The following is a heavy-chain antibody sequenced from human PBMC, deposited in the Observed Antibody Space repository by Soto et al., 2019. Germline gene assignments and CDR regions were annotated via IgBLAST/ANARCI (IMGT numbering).Heavy chain of an antibody. CDR2: INPSGGST. CDR1: GYTFTSYY. V-gene: IGHV1-46*01. J-gene: IGHJ6*02. Sequence: ASVKVSCKASGYTFTSYYMHWVLQAPGQGLEWMGIINPSGGSTSYAQKFQGRVTMTRDTSTSTVYMELSSLRSEDTAVYYCARDLLYYYDSSGQVYYYYYGMDVWGQGTTVTVSS. CDR3: ARDLLYYYDSSGQVYYYYYGMDV. D-gene: IGHD3-22*01.